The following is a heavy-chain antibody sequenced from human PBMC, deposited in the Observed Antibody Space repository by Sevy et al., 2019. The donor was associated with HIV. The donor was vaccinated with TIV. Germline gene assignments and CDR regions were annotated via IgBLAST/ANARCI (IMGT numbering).Heavy chain of an antibody. Sequence: GESLKISCAASGFTFSSYEMNWVRQAPGKGLEWVSYISSSGSTIYYADSVKGRFTISRDNAKNSLYLQMNSLRAEDTAVYYCARDNYYYDSSGYSYYFDYWGQGTLVTVSS. CDR2: ISSSGSTI. CDR1: GFTFSSYE. CDR3: ARDNYYYDSSGYSYYFDY. V-gene: IGHV3-48*03. J-gene: IGHJ4*02. D-gene: IGHD3-22*01.